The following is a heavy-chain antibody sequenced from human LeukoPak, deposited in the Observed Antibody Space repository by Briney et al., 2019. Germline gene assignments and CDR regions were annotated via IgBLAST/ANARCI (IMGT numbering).Heavy chain of an antibody. Sequence: PGGSLRLSCAASGFTFSSYWMHWVRQAPGKGLVWVSRINSDGSSTSYADSVKGRFTISRDNAKNTLYLQMNSLRAEDTAVYYCARGYYDFWSGYRIEYWGQGTLVTVSS. D-gene: IGHD3-3*01. CDR3: ARGYYDFWSGYRIEY. CDR1: GFTFSSYW. J-gene: IGHJ4*02. CDR2: INSDGSST. V-gene: IGHV3-74*01.